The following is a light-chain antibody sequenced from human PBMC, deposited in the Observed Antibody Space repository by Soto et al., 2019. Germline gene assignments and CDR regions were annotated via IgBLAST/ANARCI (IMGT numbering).Light chain of an antibody. CDR2: EVS. CDR1: SSDVGAYNF. V-gene: IGLV2-14*01. J-gene: IGLJ1*01. CDR3: SSYTTSSPFV. Sequence: QSALAQPASVSGSPGQSITISCAGTSSDVGAYNFVSWYQQHPGKAPKLMIYEVSNRPSGVSHRFSGSKSGNTASLTISGLQAEDEADYYCSSYTTSSPFVFGTGTKLTVL.